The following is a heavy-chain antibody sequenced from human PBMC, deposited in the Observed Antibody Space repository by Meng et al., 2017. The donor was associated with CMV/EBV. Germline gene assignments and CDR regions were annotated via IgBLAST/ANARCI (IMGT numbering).Heavy chain of an antibody. Sequence: SETLSLTCAVYGGSFSGYYWSWIRQPPGKGLEWIGEINHSGSTNYNPSLKSRVTISVDTSKNQFSLKLSSVTAADTAVYYCAREEAAAGRTNYYYYGMDVWGQGTTVTVSS. V-gene: IGHV4-34*01. D-gene: IGHD6-13*01. CDR2: INHSGST. CDR3: AREEAAAGRTNYYYYGMDV. J-gene: IGHJ6*02. CDR1: GGSFSGYY.